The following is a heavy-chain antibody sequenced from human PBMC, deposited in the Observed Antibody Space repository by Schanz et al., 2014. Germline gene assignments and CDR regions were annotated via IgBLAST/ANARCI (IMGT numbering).Heavy chain of an antibody. Sequence: QVQLVESGGDVVQPGRSLRLSCAASGFTFSSYGMHWVRQAPGKGLEWVAVIWYDGNNKYYADSVKGRFTISRDNSKNILYLQMNSLRAEDTAVYYCARQRSYFYAMDVWGQGTTVTVSS. CDR3: ARQRSYFYAMDV. CDR1: GFTFSSYG. CDR2: IWYDGNNK. V-gene: IGHV3-33*01. J-gene: IGHJ6*02.